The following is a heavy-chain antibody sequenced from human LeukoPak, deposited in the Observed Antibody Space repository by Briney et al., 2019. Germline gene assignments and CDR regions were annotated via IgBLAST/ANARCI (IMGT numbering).Heavy chain of an antibody. V-gene: IGHV3-30-3*01. CDR2: ISYDGSNK. CDR3: ARPYSSGWYGDFDY. J-gene: IGHJ4*02. Sequence: GRSLRLSCAASGFPFSSYAMHWVRQAPGKGLEWVAVISYDGSNKYYADSVKGRFTISRDNSKNTLFLQMNSLRAEDTAVCYCARPYSSGWYGDFDYWGQGTLVTVSS. D-gene: IGHD6-19*01. CDR1: GFPFSSYA.